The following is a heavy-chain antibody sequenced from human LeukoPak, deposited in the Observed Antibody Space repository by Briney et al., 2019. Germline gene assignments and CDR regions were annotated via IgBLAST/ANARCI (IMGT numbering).Heavy chain of an antibody. J-gene: IGHJ4*02. CDR3: AREGEELWLHSVDY. CDR2: ISSSSSYI. D-gene: IGHD5-18*01. CDR1: GFTISSYS. Sequence: PGRALRLSCAASGFTISSYSMNWVRQAPGKGLEWVSSISSSSSYIYYADSVKGRFTISRDNAKNSLYLQINSLRAEDTAVYYCAREGEELWLHSVDYWGQGTLVTVSS. V-gene: IGHV3-21*01.